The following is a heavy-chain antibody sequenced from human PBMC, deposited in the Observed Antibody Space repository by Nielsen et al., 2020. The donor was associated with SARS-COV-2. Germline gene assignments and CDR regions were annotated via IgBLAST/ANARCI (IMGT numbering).Heavy chain of an antibody. CDR1: GFTFSSYA. CDR2: ISYDGSNK. J-gene: IGHJ4*02. Sequence: GESLKISCAASGFTFSSYAMHWDRQAPGKGLEWVAIISYDGSNKYYADSVKGRFTISRDNSKNTLYLQMNSLRAEDTAVYYCARDGRSEYYDFWSGYVTTYFDYWGQGTLVTVSS. D-gene: IGHD3-3*01. CDR3: ARDGRSEYYDFWSGYVTTYFDY. V-gene: IGHV3-30-3*01.